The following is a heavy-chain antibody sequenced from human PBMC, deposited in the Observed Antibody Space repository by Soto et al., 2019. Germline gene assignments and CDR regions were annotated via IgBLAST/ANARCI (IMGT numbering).Heavy chain of an antibody. CDR2: IYHSGST. Sequence: KASETLSLTCAVSGGSISSGGYSWSWIRQPPGKGLEWIGYIYHSGSTYYNPSLKSRVTISVDRSKNQFSLKLSSVTAAATAVYYGATVVYCDGSGTINWFDSWGQGTLVTVSS. V-gene: IGHV4-30-2*01. CDR1: GGSISSGGYS. J-gene: IGHJ5*01. D-gene: IGHD3-10*01. CDR3: ATVVYCDGSGTINWFDS.